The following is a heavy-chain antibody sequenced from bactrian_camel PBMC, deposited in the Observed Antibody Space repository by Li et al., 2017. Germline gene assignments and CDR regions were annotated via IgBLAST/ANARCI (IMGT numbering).Heavy chain of an antibody. CDR3: AASGASCLRAIDFNY. CDR2: VDGNGRA. V-gene: IGHV3S53*01. J-gene: IGHJ4*01. Sequence: HVQLVESGGGSVQPGGSLRLSCASSPAMFSLRCMGWFRQAADKEREAVAAVDGNGRASYADYVQGRFTISKDNANYTLNLQMNSLKPEDTAMYYCAASGASCLRAIDFNYWGQGTQVTVS. D-gene: IGHD4*01. CDR1: PAMFSLRC.